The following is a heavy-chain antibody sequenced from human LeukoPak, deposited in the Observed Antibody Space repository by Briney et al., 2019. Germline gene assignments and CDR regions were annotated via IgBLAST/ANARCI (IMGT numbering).Heavy chain of an antibody. J-gene: IGHJ4*02. V-gene: IGHV1-18*01. D-gene: IGHD1-26*01. CDR2: ISAYNGNT. CDR3: ARWGSGSYYGMIDY. Sequence: ASVKVSCKASGYTFTIYVISCVRQAPGQGLEWMGWISAYNGNTNYAQKLQGRVTMTTDTSTSTAYMELRSLRSDDTAVYYCARWGSGSYYGMIDYWGQGTLVTVSS. CDR1: GYTFTIYV.